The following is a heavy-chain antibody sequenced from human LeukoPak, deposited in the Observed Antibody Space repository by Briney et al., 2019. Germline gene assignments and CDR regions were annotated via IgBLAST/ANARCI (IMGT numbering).Heavy chain of an antibody. CDR3: ARDFRYYYDSSAFDY. V-gene: IGHV3-30-3*01. D-gene: IGHD3-22*01. CDR2: ISYDGSNK. J-gene: IGHJ4*02. CDR1: GFTFSSYA. Sequence: GGSLRLSCAASGFTFSSYAMHWVRQAPGKGLEWVAVISYDGSNKYYADSVKGRFTISRDNSKNTLYLQMNSLRAEDTAVYYCARDFRYYYDSSAFDYWGQGTLVTVSS.